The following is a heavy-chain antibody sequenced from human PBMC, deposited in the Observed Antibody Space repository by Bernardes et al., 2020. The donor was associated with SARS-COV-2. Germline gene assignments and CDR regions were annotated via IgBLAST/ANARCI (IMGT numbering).Heavy chain of an antibody. V-gene: IGHV3-74*01. CDR2: IDGAGSET. CDR3: ARKTGHDYGMDV. J-gene: IGHJ6*02. CDR1: GFTSRSYW. Sequence: GGALRLSCAASGFTSRSYWMHWVRQAPGEGLVWVSRIDGAGSETIYADSVRGRFTISRDNAKNTLYLQMNSLRVEDSGVYYCARKTGHDYGMDVWGQGTTVTVS. D-gene: IGHD3-10*01.